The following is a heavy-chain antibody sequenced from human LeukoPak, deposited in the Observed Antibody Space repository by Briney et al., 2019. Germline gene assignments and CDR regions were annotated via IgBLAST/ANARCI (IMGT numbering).Heavy chain of an antibody. CDR1: GYIFNNYA. J-gene: IGHJ4*02. V-gene: IGHV3-23*01. Sequence: PGGSLRLSCAASGYIFNNYAVSWVRRAPGKGLEWVSAISGSGGSTYYADSVKGRFTISRDNSKNTLYLQMNSLRAEDTAAYYCAKDKESWTHSGDYFDYWGQGTLVTVSS. CDR3: AKDKESWTHSGDYFDY. CDR2: ISGSGGST. D-gene: IGHD1-26*01.